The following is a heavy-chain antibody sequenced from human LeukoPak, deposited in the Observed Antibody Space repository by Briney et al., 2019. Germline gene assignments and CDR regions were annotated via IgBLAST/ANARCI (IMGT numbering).Heavy chain of an antibody. Sequence: GGSLKLSCGASGFTFSSFWMSWVRQAPGKGLEWVANIKEDGSEKYYVDSVKGRFTISRDNAKNSLSLQMNSLRAEDTAVYYCARVGVYCSSTSCPWPDAFDIWGQGTMVTVSS. CDR2: IKEDGSEK. V-gene: IGHV3-7*01. D-gene: IGHD2-2*01. CDR3: ARVGVYCSSTSCPWPDAFDI. J-gene: IGHJ3*02. CDR1: GFTFSSFW.